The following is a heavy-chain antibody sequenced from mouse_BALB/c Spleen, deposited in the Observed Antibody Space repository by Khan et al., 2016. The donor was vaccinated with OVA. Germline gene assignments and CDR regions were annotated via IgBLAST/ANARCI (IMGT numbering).Heavy chain of an antibody. J-gene: IGHJ2*01. CDR2: ISYSGRN. D-gene: IGHD1-2*01. CDR3: ARTARIKY. V-gene: IGHV3-2*02. Sequence: EVQLQPSGPGLVEPSQSLSLTCTVTGYSITSGYGWNWNRQFPGNKMEWMGYISYSGRNKYNPSLKRRISITRDTAKNQFFLQLNSVTTEDTATYYCARTARIKYWGQGTTLTVSS. CDR1: GYSITSGYG.